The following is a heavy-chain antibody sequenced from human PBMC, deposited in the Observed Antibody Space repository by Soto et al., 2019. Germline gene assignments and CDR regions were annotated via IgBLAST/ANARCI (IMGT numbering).Heavy chain of an antibody. D-gene: IGHD6-13*01. Sequence: QVQLVQSGAEVKKPGASVRVSCKASGYTFTSYYIHWVRQAPGHGPEWMGMISPSSGGTDYAQKFQGRVTMTRDTSTSTVYMELSSLRPEDTAVYYCTRSIITTAGTDAFDLWGQGTLVTVSS. CDR2: ISPSSGGT. V-gene: IGHV1-46*03. CDR3: TRSIITTAGTDAFDL. CDR1: GYTFTSYY. J-gene: IGHJ3*01.